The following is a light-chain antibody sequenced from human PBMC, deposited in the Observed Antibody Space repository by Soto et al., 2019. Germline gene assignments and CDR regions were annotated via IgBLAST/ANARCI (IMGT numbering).Light chain of an antibody. CDR2: YVT. Sequence: QSVLTQPASVSVSPGHSITISCTGTSSDIGGYNYVSWYQQHPGKAPKLIINYVTNRPSGVSNRFSGSKSGNTASLTISGLQADDEGDYYCSSYTSTASYVFGTGTKVTVL. CDR3: SSYTSTASYV. CDR1: SSDIGGYNY. J-gene: IGLJ1*01. V-gene: IGLV2-14*03.